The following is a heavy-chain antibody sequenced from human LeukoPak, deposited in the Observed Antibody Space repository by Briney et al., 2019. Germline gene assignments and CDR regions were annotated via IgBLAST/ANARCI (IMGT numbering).Heavy chain of an antibody. D-gene: IGHD6-19*01. J-gene: IGHJ5*02. Sequence: GGSLRLSCAASGFTFSTYWMYWVRQAPGKGLVWVSRINSDGSSTSYADSVKGRFTISRDNAKNTLYLQMNSLRAEDTAVYYCARELAVGGTWFDPWGQGTLVTVSS. V-gene: IGHV3-74*01. CDR3: ARELAVGGTWFDP. CDR1: GFTFSTYW. CDR2: INSDGSST.